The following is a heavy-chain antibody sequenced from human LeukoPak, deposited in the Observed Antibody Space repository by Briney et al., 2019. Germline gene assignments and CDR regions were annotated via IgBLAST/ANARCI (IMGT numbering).Heavy chain of an antibody. Sequence: GGSLRLSRAASGFTFSSYAMSWVRQAPGKGLEWVSAISGSGDGTYYADSVKGRFTISRDNSKNTVYLQMNSLRAEDTAVYYCAKAGGWEPLRGDYWGQGTLVTVSS. CDR1: GFTFSSYA. CDR3: AKAGGWEPLRGDY. CDR2: ISGSGDGT. J-gene: IGHJ4*02. V-gene: IGHV3-23*01. D-gene: IGHD1-26*01.